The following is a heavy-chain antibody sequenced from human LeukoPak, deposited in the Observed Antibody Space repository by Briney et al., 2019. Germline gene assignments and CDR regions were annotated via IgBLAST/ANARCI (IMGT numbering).Heavy chain of an antibody. Sequence: ASVKVSCKASGYTFTGYYMHWVRQAPGQGLEWMGWINPNSGGTNYAQKFQGRVTMTRNTSISTAYMELSSLRSEDTAVYYCARGGGYYYGSGSYGYWGQGTLVTVSS. V-gene: IGHV1-2*02. CDR1: GYTFTGYY. CDR3: ARGGGYYYGSGSYGY. D-gene: IGHD3-10*01. CDR2: INPNSGGT. J-gene: IGHJ4*02.